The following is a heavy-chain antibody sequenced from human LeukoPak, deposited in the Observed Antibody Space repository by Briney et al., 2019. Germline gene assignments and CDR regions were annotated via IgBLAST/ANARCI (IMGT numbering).Heavy chain of an antibody. D-gene: IGHD4-17*01. CDR1: GFTFSYHY. J-gene: IGHJ1*01. CDR2: ITSSGSIT. CDR3: ARDPDYGDPE. Sequence: PGGSLRLSCTASGFTFSYHYMSWFRLSPGKGLEWLSYITSSGSITDYADSVKGRFTISRDNAKNTMFLQMNSLRPEDTAVYYCARDPDYGDPEWREGTRVTVSS. V-gene: IGHV3-11*01.